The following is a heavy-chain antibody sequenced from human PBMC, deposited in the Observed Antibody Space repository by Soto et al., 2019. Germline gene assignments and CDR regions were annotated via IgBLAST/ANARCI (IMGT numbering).Heavy chain of an antibody. CDR3: ARETALRWRTWGSITMLRGVTDY. CDR1: GGSISSGGYY. D-gene: IGHD3-10*01. J-gene: IGHJ4*02. V-gene: IGHV4-39*07. Sequence: SETLSLTCTVSGGSISSGGYYWSWIRQPPGKGLEWIGEINHSGSTNYNPSLKSRVTISVDTSKNQFSLKLSSVTAADTAVYYCARETALRWRTWGSITMLRGVTDYWGQGTLVTVSS. CDR2: INHSGST.